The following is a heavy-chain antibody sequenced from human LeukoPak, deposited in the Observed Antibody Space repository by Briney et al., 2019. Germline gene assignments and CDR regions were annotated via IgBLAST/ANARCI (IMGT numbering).Heavy chain of an antibody. CDR1: VYTLTIYG. V-gene: IGHV1-18*01. CDR3: ARTSQRGWQGDY. Sequence: ASLRVSSKPSVYTLTIYGTSWGRQAPRQGGGRMEWISAYNDNTNYPQKLQGRITMTTDTSTSTAYMELRSLRSDYTAVYYCARTSQRGWQGDYWGQGTLVSASS. CDR2: ISAYNDNT. J-gene: IGHJ4*02. D-gene: IGHD2-15*01.